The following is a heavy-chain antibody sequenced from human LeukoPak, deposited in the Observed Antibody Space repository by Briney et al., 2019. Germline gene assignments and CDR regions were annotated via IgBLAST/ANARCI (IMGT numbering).Heavy chain of an antibody. CDR2: ISSNGGST. Sequence: GGSLRLSCSASGFTFSNYAMHWVRQAPGKGLESVSAISSNGGSTYCADSVKGRFTISRDNSRNTLYLQMSSLRAEDTAVYYCLSGDYWGQGTLVTVSS. V-gene: IGHV3-64D*06. D-gene: IGHD3-10*01. CDR3: LSGDY. J-gene: IGHJ4*02. CDR1: GFTFSNYA.